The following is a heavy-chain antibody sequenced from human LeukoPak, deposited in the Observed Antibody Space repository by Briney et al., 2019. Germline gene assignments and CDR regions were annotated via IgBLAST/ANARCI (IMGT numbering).Heavy chain of an antibody. D-gene: IGHD6-13*01. CDR2: ILPIFGTA. CDR3: ARVGARPYDGIAAAGTGRYYYYGMDV. V-gene: IGHV1-69*13. J-gene: IGHJ6*02. CDR1: GGTFSSYA. Sequence: GASVKVSCKASGGTFSSYAISWVRQAPGQGLEWMGGILPIFGTANYAQKFQGRVTITADESTSTAYMELSSLRSEDTAVYYCARVGARPYDGIAAAGTGRYYYYGMDVWGQGTTVTVSS.